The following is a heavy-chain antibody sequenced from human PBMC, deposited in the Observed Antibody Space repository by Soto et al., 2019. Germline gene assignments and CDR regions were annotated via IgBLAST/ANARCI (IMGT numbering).Heavy chain of an antibody. D-gene: IGHD6-13*01. CDR3: ARDLGSSWYKDYYYGMDV. Sequence: PSETLSLTCTVSGGSISSYYWSWIRQPPGKGLEWIGYIYYSGSTNYNPSLKSRVTISVDTSKNQFSLKLSSVTAADTAVYYCARDLGSSWYKDYYYGMDVWGQGTTVTVSS. V-gene: IGHV4-59*01. J-gene: IGHJ6*02. CDR2: IYYSGST. CDR1: GGSISSYY.